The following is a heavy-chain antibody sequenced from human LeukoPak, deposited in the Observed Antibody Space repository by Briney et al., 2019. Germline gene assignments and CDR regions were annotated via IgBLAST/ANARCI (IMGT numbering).Heavy chain of an antibody. CDR3: ARHPAVTIFGVVKGVVYFDY. CDR2: IYHSATT. CDR1: GGSISSSSYY. D-gene: IGHD3-3*01. J-gene: IGHJ4*02. V-gene: IGHV4-39*01. Sequence: SETLSLTCTVSGGSISSSSYYWGWIRQPPGKGLEWIGSIYHSATTYYNPSLKSRVTISVDTSKNQFSLKLSSVTAADTAVYYCARHPAVTIFGVVKGVVYFDYWGQGTLVTVSS.